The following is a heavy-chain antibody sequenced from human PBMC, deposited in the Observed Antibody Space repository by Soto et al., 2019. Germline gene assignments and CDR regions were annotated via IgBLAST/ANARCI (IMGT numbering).Heavy chain of an antibody. CDR2: IYPVDSDT. CDR3: ARPKHVFLTVPPPPGCIDV. CDR1: GYTFTTYW. J-gene: IGHJ6*02. D-gene: IGHD3-9*01. V-gene: IGHV5-51*01. Sequence: GESLKISCKGSGYTFTTYWIGWGRQMPGKGLDWMGIIYPVDSDTRYSPSFQGQVTISVDKSISTAYLQWSSLKATDSAMYYCARPKHVFLTVPPPPGCIDVWGPGTSLTGS.